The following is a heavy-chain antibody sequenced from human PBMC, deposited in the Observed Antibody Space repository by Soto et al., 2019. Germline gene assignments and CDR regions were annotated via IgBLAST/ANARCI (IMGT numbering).Heavy chain of an antibody. J-gene: IGHJ5*02. CDR2: IYHSGST. V-gene: IGHV4-30-2*01. D-gene: IGHD2-2*01. Sequence: SQPKSHSNAVSGGSISNGGYRRRWIRQPPGKGLEWIGYIYHSGSTYYNPSLKSRVTISVDRSKNQFSLKLSSVTAADTAVYYCARVPTPWGQGTLVTVSS. CDR3: ARVPTP. CDR1: GGSISNGGYR.